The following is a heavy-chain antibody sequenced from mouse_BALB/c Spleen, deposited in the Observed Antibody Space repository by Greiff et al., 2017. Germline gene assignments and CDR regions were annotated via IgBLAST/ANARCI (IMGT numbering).Heavy chain of an antibody. J-gene: IGHJ4*01. CDR2: ISSGGSYT. CDR1: GFTFSSYA. D-gene: IGHD3-2*02. Sequence: EVKVVESGGGLVKPGGSLKLSCAASGFTFSSYAMSWVRQTPEKRLEWVATISSGGSYTYYPDSVKGRFTISRDNAKNTLYLQMSSLRSEDTAMYYCARRLKATAMDYWGQGTSVTVSS. CDR3: ARRLKATAMDY. V-gene: IGHV5-9-3*01.